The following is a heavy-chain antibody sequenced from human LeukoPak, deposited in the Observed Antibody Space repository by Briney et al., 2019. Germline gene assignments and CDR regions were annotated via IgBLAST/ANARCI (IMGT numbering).Heavy chain of an antibody. CDR2: IRFDGSKK. CDR1: GFIFSTYA. Sequence: PGGSLRLSCAATGFIFSTYAMHWVRQAPGKGLEWVAFIRFDGSKKYYADSVKGRFTISRDNSKNTLYLQMNSLRAEDTAVYYCAKDLYDSSGYYYRPDYWGQGTLVTVSS. CDR3: AKDLYDSSGYYYRPDY. D-gene: IGHD3-22*01. J-gene: IGHJ4*02. V-gene: IGHV3-30*02.